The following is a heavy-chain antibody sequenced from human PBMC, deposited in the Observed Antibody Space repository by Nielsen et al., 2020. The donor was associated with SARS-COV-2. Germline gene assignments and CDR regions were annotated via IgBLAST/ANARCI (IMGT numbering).Heavy chain of an antibody. V-gene: IGHV3-23*01. Sequence: LTCAASGFTFSSYAMSWVRQAPGKGLEWVSAISGSGGSTYYADSVKGRFTISRDNSKNSLYLQMNSLRAEDTALYYCAKVGGDTEDYYYGMDVWGQGTTVTVSS. CDR3: AKVGGDTEDYYYGMDV. J-gene: IGHJ6*02. CDR2: ISGSGGST. D-gene: IGHD3-16*01. CDR1: GFTFSSYA.